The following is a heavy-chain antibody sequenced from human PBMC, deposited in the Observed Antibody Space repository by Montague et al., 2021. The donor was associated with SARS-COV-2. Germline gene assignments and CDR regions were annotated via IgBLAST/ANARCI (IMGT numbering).Heavy chain of an antibody. D-gene: IGHD3-10*01. J-gene: IGHJ6*02. Sequence: SLRLSCAASGFTFSRHEVNWVRQAPGKGLEWVSYITSDGGIIYYADFVEGRFTTSRDNAKNSLYLHMNSLRVGDTAVYYCATLARGLFDHGMDVWGQGTTVTVSS. CDR3: ATLARGLFDHGMDV. CDR2: ITSDGGII. V-gene: IGHV3-48*03. CDR1: GFTFSRHE.